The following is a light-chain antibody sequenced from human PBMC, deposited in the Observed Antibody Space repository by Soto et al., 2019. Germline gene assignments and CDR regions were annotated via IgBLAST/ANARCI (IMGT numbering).Light chain of an antibody. CDR1: SSDVGSYNL. J-gene: IGLJ1*01. Sequence: QSVLTQPASVSGSPGQSITISCTGTSSDVGSYNLVPWYQQHPGKAHKLLIYDGSKRPSGVSNRFSESKSGNTASLTISGLQAEDEADYYCCSYVGNSAWGFGSGTKVTVL. CDR3: CSYVGNSAWG. CDR2: DGS. V-gene: IGLV2-23*01.